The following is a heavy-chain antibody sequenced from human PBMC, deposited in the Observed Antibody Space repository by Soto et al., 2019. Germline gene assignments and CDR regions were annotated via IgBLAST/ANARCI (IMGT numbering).Heavy chain of an antibody. Sequence: SETLSLTCNVSGGSISSGVYYWSWIRQHPGKGLEWIGGIYSSGTPYYNPSLKSRVTISVDTSKNQFSLKLSSVTAADTAVYYCARVRPAEAYFYDSTGYSGNDYWGQGTLVTVSS. CDR2: IYSSGTP. CDR1: GGSISSGVYY. V-gene: IGHV4-31*03. CDR3: ARVRPAEAYFYDSTGYSGNDY. J-gene: IGHJ4*02. D-gene: IGHD3-22*01.